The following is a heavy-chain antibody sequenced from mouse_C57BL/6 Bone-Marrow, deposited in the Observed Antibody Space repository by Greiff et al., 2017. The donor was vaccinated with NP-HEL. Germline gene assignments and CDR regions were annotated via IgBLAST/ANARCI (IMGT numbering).Heavy chain of an antibody. CDR2: IFPGSGST. Sequence: VQLKESGPELVKPGASVKISCKASGYTFTDYYINWVKQRPGQGLEWIGWIFPGSGSTYYNEKFKGKATLTVDKSSSTAYMLLSSLTSEDSAVYFCALFTTVVPLYYYAMDYWGQGTSVTVSS. CDR3: ALFTTVVPLYYYAMDY. CDR1: GYTFTDYY. J-gene: IGHJ4*01. V-gene: IGHV1-75*01. D-gene: IGHD1-1*01.